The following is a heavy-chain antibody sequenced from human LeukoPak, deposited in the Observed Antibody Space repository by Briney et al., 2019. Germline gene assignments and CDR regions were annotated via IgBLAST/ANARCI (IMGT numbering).Heavy chain of an antibody. V-gene: IGHV3-7*01. Sequence: GGSLRLSCAASGFTFSSYWMSWVRQAPGKGLEWVANIKQDGSEKYYVDSVKGRFTISRDNSKNTLYLQMNSLRAEDTAVYYCARASMIVVVITYFDYWGQGTLVTVSS. CDR2: IKQDGSEK. D-gene: IGHD3-22*01. CDR1: GFTFSSYW. J-gene: IGHJ4*02. CDR3: ARASMIVVVITYFDY.